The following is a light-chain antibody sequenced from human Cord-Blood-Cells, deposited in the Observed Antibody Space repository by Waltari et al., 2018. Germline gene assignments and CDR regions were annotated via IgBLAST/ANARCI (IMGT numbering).Light chain of an antibody. Sequence: EIVLTQSPGPLSLSQGERATLSCRASQSVSSSYLAWYQQKPGQAPRLLIYGASSRATGIPDRFSGSGSGTDFTLTISRLEPEDFAVYYCQQYGSSHTFGQGTKVEIK. CDR2: GAS. J-gene: IGKJ1*01. CDR1: QSVSSSY. V-gene: IGKV3-20*01. CDR3: QQYGSSHT.